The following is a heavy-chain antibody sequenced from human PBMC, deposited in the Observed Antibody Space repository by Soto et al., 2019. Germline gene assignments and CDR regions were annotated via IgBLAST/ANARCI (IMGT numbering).Heavy chain of an antibody. V-gene: IGHV3-11*01. J-gene: IGHJ5*02. CDR2: ISSSGSTI. Sequence: PGGSLRLSCAASGFTFSDYYMSWIRQAPGKGLEWVSYISSSGSTIYYADSVKGRFTISRDNAKNSLYLQMNSLRAEDTAVYYCARARLGYCSGGSCSWFDPWGQGTLVTVSS. D-gene: IGHD2-15*01. CDR1: GFTFSDYY. CDR3: ARARLGYCSGGSCSWFDP.